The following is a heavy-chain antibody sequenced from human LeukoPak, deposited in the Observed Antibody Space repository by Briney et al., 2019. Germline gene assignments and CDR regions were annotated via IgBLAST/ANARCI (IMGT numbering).Heavy chain of an antibody. Sequence: GGSLRLSCAASGFTFSSYGMHWVRQAPGRGLEWVAVKWYDGSNKYYADSVKGRFTISRDNSKNTLYLQMNSLRAEDTAVYYCARARRPFGEAPRGMDVWGQGTTVTVSS. CDR3: ARARRPFGEAPRGMDV. D-gene: IGHD3-10*01. J-gene: IGHJ6*02. V-gene: IGHV3-33*01. CDR2: KWYDGSNK. CDR1: GFTFSSYG.